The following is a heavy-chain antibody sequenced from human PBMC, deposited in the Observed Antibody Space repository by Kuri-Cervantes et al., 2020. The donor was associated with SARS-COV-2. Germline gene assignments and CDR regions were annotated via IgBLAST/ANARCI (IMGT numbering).Heavy chain of an antibody. CDR2: IYYSGST. Sequence: SETLSLSCIDAGGSVSSSLYYWGWLRQPPGKGLEWIGSIYYSGSTYYNPSLNSRVTISVDTSKNQFSLKLTSVTAADTAVYYCVRVDCSAGTCYRRSFDYLGQGTLVTVSS. J-gene: IGHJ4*02. CDR3: VRVDCSAGTCYRRSFDY. CDR1: GGSVSSSLYY. D-gene: IGHD2-15*01. V-gene: IGHV4-39*01.